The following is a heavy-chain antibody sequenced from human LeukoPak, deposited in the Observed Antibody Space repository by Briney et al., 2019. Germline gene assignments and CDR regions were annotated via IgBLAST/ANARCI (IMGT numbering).Heavy chain of an antibody. CDR3: AREYGGGANYYYYYGMDV. CDR2: IYYSGST. J-gene: IGHJ6*02. V-gene: IGHV4-59*01. Sequence: SETLSLTCTVSGGSISSYYWSWIRQPPGKGLEWLGYIYYSGSTNYNPSLKSRVTISVDTSKNQFSLKLSSVTAADTAVYYCAREYGGGANYYYYYGMDVWGQGTTVTVSS. D-gene: IGHD1-26*01. CDR1: GGSISSYY.